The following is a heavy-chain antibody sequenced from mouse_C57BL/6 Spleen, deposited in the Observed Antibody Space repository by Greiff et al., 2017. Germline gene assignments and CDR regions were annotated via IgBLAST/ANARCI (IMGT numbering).Heavy chain of an antibody. CDR3: ARGDLRGYFDY. J-gene: IGHJ2*01. CDR1: GYTFTSYW. D-gene: IGHD5-1*01. Sequence: QVQLQQPGAELVRPGSSVKLSCKASGYTFTSYWMHWVKQRPIQGLEWIGNIDPSDSETHYNQKFKDKATLTVDKSSSTAYMQLSSLTSEDSAVYYCARGDLRGYFDYWGQGTTLTVSA. CDR2: IDPSDSET. V-gene: IGHV1-52*01.